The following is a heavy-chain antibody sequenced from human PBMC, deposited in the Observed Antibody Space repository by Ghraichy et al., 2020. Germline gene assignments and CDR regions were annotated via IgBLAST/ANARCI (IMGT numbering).Heavy chain of an antibody. CDR3: AREGTTGGLSYMDV. D-gene: IGHD1-1*01. CDR1: GFTFRSYW. J-gene: IGHJ6*03. Sequence: GGSLRLSCAASGFTFRSYWMHWVRQAPGKGLEWVSHTHSDGSSTTYADSVEGRFTISRDNAKNTLYLQMNSLTAEDTAVYYCAREGTTGGLSYMDVWGNGTTVTVSS. V-gene: IGHV3-74*01. CDR2: THSDGSST.